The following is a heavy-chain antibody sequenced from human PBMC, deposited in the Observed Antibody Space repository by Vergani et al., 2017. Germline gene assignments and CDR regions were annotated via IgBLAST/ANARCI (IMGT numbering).Heavy chain of an antibody. J-gene: IGHJ6*03. CDR1: GGSFTSYH. D-gene: IGHD4-11*01. V-gene: IGHV4-34*01. CDR2: IDHTGRP. Sequence: QVQLQQWGGGLLKPSETLSLTCVLNGGSFTSYHWTWIRQSPGEGLEWVGDIDHTGRPDYNPSLKSRLTMSVDKSRNQFSLTLNSVTATDTAIYFCARVNTETNGHLYYYYYMDVWGQGTAVTGS. CDR3: ARVNTETNGHLYYYYYMDV.